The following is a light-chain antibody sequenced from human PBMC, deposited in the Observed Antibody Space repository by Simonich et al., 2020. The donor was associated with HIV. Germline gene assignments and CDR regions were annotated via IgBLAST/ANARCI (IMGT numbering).Light chain of an antibody. CDR2: DST. CDR1: SSNIGAGFY. J-gene: IGLJ2*01. Sequence: QSVLAQPPSVSGAPGQRVTISCTGNSSNIGAGFYVHWYQQLPGTTPKPLIYDSTKRPSGVPDRFSGSKSDTSASLAITGLQTEDEADYYCQSYDSSLSAVVFGGGTKLTVL. CDR3: QSYDSSLSAVV. V-gene: IGLV1-40*01.